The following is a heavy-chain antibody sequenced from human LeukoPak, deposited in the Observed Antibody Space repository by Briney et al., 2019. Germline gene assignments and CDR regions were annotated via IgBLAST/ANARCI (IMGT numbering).Heavy chain of an antibody. CDR3: ARMHTYENRPHYYYYGMDV. D-gene: IGHD3-16*01. V-gene: IGHV1-8*01. Sequence: ASVKVSCKASGYTFTSYDINWVRQATGQGLEWMGWMNPNSGNTGYAQKFQGRVTMTRNTSISTAYMELSSLRSEDTAVYYCARMHTYENRPHYYYYGMDVWGQGTTVTVSS. J-gene: IGHJ6*02. CDR2: MNPNSGNT. CDR1: GYTFTSYD.